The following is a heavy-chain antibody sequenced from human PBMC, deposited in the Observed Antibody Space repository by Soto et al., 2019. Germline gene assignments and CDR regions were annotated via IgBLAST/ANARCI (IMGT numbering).Heavy chain of an antibody. CDR3: ARHLRRDGYNYYFDY. CDR2: IYYSGST. D-gene: IGHD1-1*01. CDR1: GGSISRYY. Sequence: SETLSLTCTASGGSISRYYWSWIRQPPGKGLEWIGYIYYSGSTNYNPSLKSRVTISVDTSNNQFSLKLSSVTAADTAVYYCARHLRRDGYNYYFDYWGQGTLVTVSS. J-gene: IGHJ4*02. V-gene: IGHV4-59*08.